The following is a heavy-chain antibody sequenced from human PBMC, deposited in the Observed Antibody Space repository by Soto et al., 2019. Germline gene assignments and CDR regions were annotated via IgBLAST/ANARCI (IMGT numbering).Heavy chain of an antibody. CDR1: GYTLTGYY. J-gene: IGHJ4*02. CDR3: AREVTTVDY. D-gene: IGHD4-4*01. V-gene: IGHV1-2*02. CDR2: INPNSGGT. Sequence: GASVKVSCKASGYTLTGYYMHWVRQAPGQGLEWMGWINPNSGGTNYAQKFQGRVTMTRDTSISTAYMELSRLRSEDTAVYYCAREVTTVDYWGQGTLVTVSS.